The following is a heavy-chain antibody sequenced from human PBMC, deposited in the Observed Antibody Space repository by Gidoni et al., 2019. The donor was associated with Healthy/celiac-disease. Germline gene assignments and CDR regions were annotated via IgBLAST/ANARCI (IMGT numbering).Heavy chain of an antibody. CDR3: ARAGNGWIFTFDI. CDR2: ISSSSSYI. Sequence: EVQLVESGGGLVKPGGSLRLSCAASGFTFSSYSMNWVRQAPGKGLEWVSSISSSSSYIYYADSVKGRFTISRDNAKNSLYLQMNSLRAEDTAVYYCARAGNGWIFTFDIWGQGTMVTVSS. J-gene: IGHJ3*02. CDR1: GFTFSSYS. D-gene: IGHD6-19*01. V-gene: IGHV3-21*01.